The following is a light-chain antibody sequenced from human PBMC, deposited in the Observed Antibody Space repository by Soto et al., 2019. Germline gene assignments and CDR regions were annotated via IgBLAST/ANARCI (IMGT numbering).Light chain of an antibody. V-gene: IGKV3-11*01. CDR1: QSFRGL. CDR2: DAY. Sequence: EVVLTQSPVTLSLCPAERATLSFRASQSFRGLLAWYQQKTGQAPRLXIYDAYNRATGIPPRFSGSGYGTDFNLTISSLETEDSAVYYCQQRHMWPITFGQGTRLEI. CDR3: QQRHMWPIT. J-gene: IGKJ5*01.